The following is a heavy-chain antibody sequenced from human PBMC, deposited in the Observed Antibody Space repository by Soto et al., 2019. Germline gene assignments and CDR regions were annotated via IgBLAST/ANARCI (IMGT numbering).Heavy chain of an antibody. CDR2: IDGDGSIT. D-gene: IGHD3-16*01. Sequence: EVRLVESGGGLVQPGGSLRLSCAASGFTFSSYWMHWVRQAPGKGLVWVSQIDGDGSITTYADSVKGRFTLSRDNAKNTLFLQLSSLRAEDTAIYYCVRPRYDDTGPPFDYGGQGTLVTVSS. CDR1: GFTFSSYW. CDR3: VRPRYDDTGPPFDY. V-gene: IGHV3-74*01. J-gene: IGHJ4*02.